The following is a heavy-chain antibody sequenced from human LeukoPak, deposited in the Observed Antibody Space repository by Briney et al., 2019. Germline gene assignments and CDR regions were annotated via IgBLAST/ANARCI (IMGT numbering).Heavy chain of an antibody. D-gene: IGHD3-10*01. CDR3: ARDYYGSGSYYHDF. Sequence: PGGSLRLSCAASGFTVSSNYMSWVRQAPGKGLEWASVIYRGGSTYYADSVKGRLTISRDNYENTLYLQMNSLRAEDTAVYYCARDYYGSGSYYHDFWGQGTLVTVSS. V-gene: IGHV3-53*05. CDR2: IYRGGST. J-gene: IGHJ4*02. CDR1: GFTVSSNY.